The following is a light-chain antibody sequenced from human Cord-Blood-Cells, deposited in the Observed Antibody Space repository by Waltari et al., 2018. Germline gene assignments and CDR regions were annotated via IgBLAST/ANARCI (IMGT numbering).Light chain of an antibody. CDR1: QSISSY. CDR2: AAS. CDR3: QQSYSTPLT. Sequence: DIQMTQSPSSLSASVGARVTITCRASQSISSYLNWYQQKPGKAPKLLIHAASSLQSGVPSRFSGSGSGTDFTLTISSLQPEDFATDYCQQSYSTPLTFGGGTKVEIK. J-gene: IGKJ4*01. V-gene: IGKV1-39*01.